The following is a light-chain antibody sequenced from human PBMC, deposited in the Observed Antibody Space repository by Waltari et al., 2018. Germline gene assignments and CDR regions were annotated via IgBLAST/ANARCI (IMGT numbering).Light chain of an antibody. CDR1: SGSIGRSY. CDR2: EDY. Sequence: NFILTQTHSVSESPGKTVTISCTRRSGSIGRSYVQWYQQRPVSAPTTVIYEDYQRPSGVPERFSGSIDSSSNSAYVTISGLKPEDEADYYCQSYDNDNVVFGGGTRLTVL. J-gene: IGLJ3*02. V-gene: IGLV6-57*03. CDR3: QSYDNDNVV.